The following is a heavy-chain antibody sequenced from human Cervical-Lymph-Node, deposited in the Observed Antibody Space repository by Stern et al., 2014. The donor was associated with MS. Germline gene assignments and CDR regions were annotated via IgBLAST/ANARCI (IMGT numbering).Heavy chain of an antibody. CDR2: INPSGGST. D-gene: IGHD6-19*01. Sequence: VQLLESGTEVKTPGASVKLSCKASGYTFISYYIHWVRQAPGQGLEWMGIINPSGGSTGYAQKFQGRVTMTRDTSASTVSMELSSLRSEDTAVYYCAREVAGHRLGMMDVWGQGTSVTVSS. CDR3: AREVAGHRLGMMDV. V-gene: IGHV1-46*01. CDR1: GYTFISYY. J-gene: IGHJ6*02.